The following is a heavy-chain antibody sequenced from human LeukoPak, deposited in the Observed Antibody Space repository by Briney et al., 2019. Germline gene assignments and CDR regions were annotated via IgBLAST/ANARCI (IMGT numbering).Heavy chain of an antibody. CDR2: IYYSGST. CDR3: ARNYGDYPNWFDP. V-gene: IGHV4-30-4*01. Sequence: SETLSLTCTVSGGSISSGDYYWSWIRQPPGKGLEWIGYIYYSGSTYYNSSLKSRVTISVDTSKNQFSLKLSSVTAADTAVYYCARNYGDYPNWFDPWGQGTLVTVS. D-gene: IGHD4-17*01. CDR1: GGSISSGDYY. J-gene: IGHJ5*02.